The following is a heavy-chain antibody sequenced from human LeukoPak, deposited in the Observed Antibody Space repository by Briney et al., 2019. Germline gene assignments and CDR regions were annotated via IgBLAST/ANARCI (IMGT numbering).Heavy chain of an antibody. CDR2: IIASSGST. V-gene: IGHV3-23*01. D-gene: IGHD5-12*01. CDR1: GFSLSNYA. Sequence: GGSLRLSCAPSGFSLSNYAMSWVRQAPGKGLEWVSLIIASSGSTVYADSVKGRFTISRDNSKNTLDLQMNSLRAEDTAVYYCAKGAYDYVEIGYFDHWGQGTLVNVSS. J-gene: IGHJ4*02. CDR3: AKGAYDYVEIGYFDH.